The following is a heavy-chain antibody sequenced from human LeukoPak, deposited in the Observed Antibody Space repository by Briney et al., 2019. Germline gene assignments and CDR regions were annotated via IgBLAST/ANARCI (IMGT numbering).Heavy chain of an antibody. V-gene: IGHV3-21*01. D-gene: IGHD4-17*01. CDR2: ISSSSSYI. Sequence: PGGSLRLSCAASGFTFSSYSMNWVRQAPGKGLEWVSSISSSSSYIYYADSVKGRFTISRDNAKNSLYLQMNSLRAEDTAVYYCARDLARNDYGDYRYFDYWGQGTLVTVSS. CDR1: GFTFSSYS. CDR3: ARDLARNDYGDYRYFDY. J-gene: IGHJ4*02.